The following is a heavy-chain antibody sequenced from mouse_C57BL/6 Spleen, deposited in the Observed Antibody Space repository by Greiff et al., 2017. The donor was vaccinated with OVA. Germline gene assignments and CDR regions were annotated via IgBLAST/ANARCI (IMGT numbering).Heavy chain of an antibody. CDR2: INPSTGGT. V-gene: IGHV1-42*01. D-gene: IGHD3-2*02. CDR3: AREDSSGYYAMDY. J-gene: IGHJ4*01. Sequence: VQLQQSGPELVKPGASVKISCKASGYSFTGYYMNWVKQSPEKSLEWIGEINPSTGGTTYNQKFKAKATLTVDKSSSTAYMQLKSLTSEDSAVYYCAREDSSGYYAMDYWGQGTSGTVSS. CDR1: GYSFTGYY.